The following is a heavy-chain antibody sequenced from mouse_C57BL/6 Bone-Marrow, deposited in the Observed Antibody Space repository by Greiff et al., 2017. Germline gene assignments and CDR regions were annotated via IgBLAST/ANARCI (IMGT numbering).Heavy chain of an antibody. CDR2: ISNGGGST. CDR3: GRRGSSPAWFAY. V-gene: IGHV5-12*01. J-gene: IGHJ3*01. D-gene: IGHD1-1*01. CDR1: GFTFSDYY. Sequence: EVQRVESGGGLVQPGGSLKLSCAASGFTFSDYYMYWVRQTPEKRLEWVAYISNGGGSTYYPDTVKGRFTISRDNAKNTLYLQMSRLKSEDTAMYYWGRRGSSPAWFAYWGQGTLVTVST.